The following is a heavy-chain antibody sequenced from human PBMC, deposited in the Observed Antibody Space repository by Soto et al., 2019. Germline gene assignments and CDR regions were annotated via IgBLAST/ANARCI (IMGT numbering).Heavy chain of an antibody. CDR2: IYYSGST. CDR1: GGSISSYY. CDR3: ARYGGRSWYALDY. V-gene: IGHV4-59*08. D-gene: IGHD6-13*01. J-gene: IGHJ4*02. Sequence: PSETLSLTCTVSGGSISSYYWSWSRQPPGKGLEWIGYIYYSGSTNYNPSLKSRVTISVDTSKNQLSLKLSSVTAADTAVYYCARYGGRSWYALDYWGQGTLVTVSS.